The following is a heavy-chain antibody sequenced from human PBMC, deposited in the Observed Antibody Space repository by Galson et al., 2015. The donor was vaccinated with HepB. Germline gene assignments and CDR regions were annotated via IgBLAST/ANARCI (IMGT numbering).Heavy chain of an antibody. J-gene: IGHJ4*02. CDR3: ARQGLTSYSSYDY. V-gene: IGHV5-51*01. CDR1: GYSLTSYW. CDR2: IYPGDFDT. Sequence: QSGAEVKKPGESLKISCKASGYSLTSYWIGWVRQMPGKGLEWMGIIYPGDFDTRYSPSFQGQVTISADRSISTAYLQWSSLKASDTAMYYCARQGLTSYSSYDYWGQGTLVTVSS. D-gene: IGHD5-18*01.